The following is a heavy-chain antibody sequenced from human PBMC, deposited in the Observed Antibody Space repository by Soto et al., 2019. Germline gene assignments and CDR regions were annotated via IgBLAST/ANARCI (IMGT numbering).Heavy chain of an antibody. Sequence: QVQLQESGPGLVKPSETLSLTCAVSGVSISSYYWSWIRQPAGKGLEWIGRIYTRGSTNYSPSLNGRAAMSVDTSNNQISLQLSSVTAADTAVYYCARDSELTGRSYWYFDLWGRGTLVTVSS. CDR2: IYTRGST. CDR3: ARDSELTGRSYWYFDL. V-gene: IGHV4-4*07. CDR1: GVSISSYY. J-gene: IGHJ2*01. D-gene: IGHD7-27*01.